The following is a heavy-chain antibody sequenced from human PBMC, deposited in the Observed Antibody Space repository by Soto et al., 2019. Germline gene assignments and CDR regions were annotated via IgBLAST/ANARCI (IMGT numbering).Heavy chain of an antibody. CDR2: IYYSGST. D-gene: IGHD3-3*01. J-gene: IGHJ4*02. CDR1: GVSLSSSIYY. CDR3: ASLRGDFWSGYYTGSY. Sequence: SETLSLTCTSSGVSLSSSIYYLGWIRQPPGKGLEWIGSIYYSGSTYYNPSLKSRVTISVDTSKNQFSLKLSSVTAADTAVYYCASLRGDFWSGYYTGSYWGQGTLVTVSS. V-gene: IGHV4-39*01.